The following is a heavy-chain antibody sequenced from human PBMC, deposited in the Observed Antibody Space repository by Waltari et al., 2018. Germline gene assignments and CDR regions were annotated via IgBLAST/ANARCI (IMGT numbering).Heavy chain of an antibody. D-gene: IGHD1-26*01. V-gene: IGHV3-48*04. J-gene: IGHJ3*02. CDR3: ARGYRKAFDI. CDR2: IYSTGSTI. Sequence: EVQLVESVGGLVQPGGSLRLSCSASVFPFGDFSMTWVRQAPGKGLEWVSYIYSTGSTIYYADSVKGRFTISRDNAQNSLYLQMSSLRADDTAVYYCARGYRKAFDIWGQGTMVTVSS. CDR1: VFPFGDFS.